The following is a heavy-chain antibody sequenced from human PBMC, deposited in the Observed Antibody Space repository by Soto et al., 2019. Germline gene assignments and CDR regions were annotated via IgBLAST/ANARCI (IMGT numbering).Heavy chain of an antibody. CDR1: GYTFTSYG. D-gene: IGHD6-6*01. Sequence: XSGKVSFKASGYTFTSYGISWVRQAPGQGLEWMGWISAYNGNTNYAQKLQGRVTMTTDTSTSTAYMELRSLRSDDTAVYYCARDRGSYSSSSGRVDYWGQGTLVTVSS. CDR2: ISAYNGNT. J-gene: IGHJ4*02. V-gene: IGHV1-18*04. CDR3: ARDRGSYSSSSGRVDY.